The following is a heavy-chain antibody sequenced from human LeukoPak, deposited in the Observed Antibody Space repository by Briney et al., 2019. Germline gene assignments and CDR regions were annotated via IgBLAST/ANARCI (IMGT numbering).Heavy chain of an antibody. V-gene: IGHV3-48*03. CDR3: ARSYSGSPRKYAFDI. CDR2: ISSSGSTI. D-gene: IGHD1-26*01. Sequence: SGGSLRLSCAASGFTFSSYEMNWVRQAPGKGLEWVSYISSSGSTIYYADSVKGRFTISRDNSKNTLYLQMNSLRAEDTAVYYCARSYSGSPRKYAFDIWGQGTMVTVSS. J-gene: IGHJ3*02. CDR1: GFTFSSYE.